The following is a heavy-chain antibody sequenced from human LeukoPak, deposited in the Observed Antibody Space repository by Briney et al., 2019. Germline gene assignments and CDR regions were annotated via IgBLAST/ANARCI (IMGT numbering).Heavy chain of an antibody. D-gene: IGHD5-12*01. CDR3: AGGGYWEYYFDY. CDR2: IWYDGSNK. V-gene: IGHV3-33*01. Sequence: GGSLRLSCAASGFTFSSYGMHWVRQAPGKGLEWVAVIWYDGSNKYYADSVKGRFTISRDNSKNTLYLQMNSLRAEDTAVYYCAGGGYWEYYFDYWGQGTLVTVSS. CDR1: GFTFSSYG. J-gene: IGHJ4*02.